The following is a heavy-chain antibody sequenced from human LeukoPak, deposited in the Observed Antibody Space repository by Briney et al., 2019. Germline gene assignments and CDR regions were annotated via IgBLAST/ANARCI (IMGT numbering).Heavy chain of an antibody. D-gene: IGHD5-18*01. J-gene: IGHJ4*02. CDR2: ISGDGGRT. V-gene: IGHV3-43*02. Sequence: GGSLRLSCAASGFTFDDYAMHWARQSPGKGLEWVSLISGDGGRTYYADSVKGRFTISRDNRRNSLYLQMNSVRPEDSALYYCAKGLGFSYGVGFDYWGQGTLVTVSS. CDR1: GFTFDDYA. CDR3: AKGLGFSYGVGFDY.